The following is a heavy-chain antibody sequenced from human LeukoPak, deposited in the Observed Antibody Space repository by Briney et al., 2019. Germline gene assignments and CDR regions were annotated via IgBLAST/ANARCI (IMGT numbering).Heavy chain of an antibody. CDR2: FGGSGGTT. J-gene: IGHJ3*01. CDR1: GFTFSSYA. V-gene: IGHV3-23*01. D-gene: IGHD4-17*01. CDR3: ARGSDKDYGDYVL. Sequence: GGSLRLSCAASGFTFSSYATSWVRQAPGKGLEWVSAFGGSGGTTYYADSAKGRFTISRDNSKNTLYLQMNTLRAEDTALYYCARGSDKDYGDYVLWGQGTMVTVSS.